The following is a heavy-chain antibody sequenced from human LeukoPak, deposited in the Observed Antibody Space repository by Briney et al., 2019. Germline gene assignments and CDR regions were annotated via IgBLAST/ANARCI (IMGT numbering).Heavy chain of an antibody. Sequence: ASVKVSSKASGYTFTGYYMHWVRQAPGQGLEWMGWINPNSGGTNYAQKFQGRVTMTRDTSISTAYMELSRLRSDDTAVYYCARRYYDILTGTYAFDIWGQGTMVTVSS. D-gene: IGHD3-9*01. V-gene: IGHV1-2*02. CDR3: ARRYYDILTGTYAFDI. CDR1: GYTFTGYY. J-gene: IGHJ3*02. CDR2: INPNSGGT.